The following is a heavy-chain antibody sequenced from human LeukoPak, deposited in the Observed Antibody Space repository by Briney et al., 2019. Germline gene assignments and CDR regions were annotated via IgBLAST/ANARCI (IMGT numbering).Heavy chain of an antibody. CDR2: IYYSGST. D-gene: IGHD4-23*01. V-gene: IGHV4-30-4*08. Sequence: SQTLSLTCTVSGGSISSGDYYWSWLRQPPGKGLEWVGYIYYSGSTYYNPSLKSRVTISVDTSKNQFSLKLSSVTAADTAVYYCASFSTTVVKSAEYFQHWGQGTLVTVSS. J-gene: IGHJ1*01. CDR1: GGSISSGDYY. CDR3: ASFSTTVVKSAEYFQH.